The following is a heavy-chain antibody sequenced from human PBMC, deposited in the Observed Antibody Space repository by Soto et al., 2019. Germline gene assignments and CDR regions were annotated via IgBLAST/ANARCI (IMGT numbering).Heavy chain of an antibody. Sequence: ASVKVSCKASGYTFTSYYMHWVRQAPGQGLEWMGIINPSGGSTSYAQKFQGRVTMTRDTSTSTVYMELSSLRSEDTAVYYRAVETSGYSYGHAWFDPWGQGTLVTVSS. J-gene: IGHJ5*02. CDR3: AVETSGYSYGHAWFDP. CDR2: INPSGGST. D-gene: IGHD5-18*01. V-gene: IGHV1-46*01. CDR1: GYTFTSYY.